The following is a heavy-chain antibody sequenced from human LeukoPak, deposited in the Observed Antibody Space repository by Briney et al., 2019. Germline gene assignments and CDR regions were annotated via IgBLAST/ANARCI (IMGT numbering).Heavy chain of an antibody. CDR2: ISSSSSYI. D-gene: IGHD1-26*01. Sequence: GGSLRLSCAASGFTFSSYSMNWVRQAPGKGLEWVSSISSSSSYIYYADSVKGRFTISRDNAKNSLYLQMNSLRAEDTAVYYCARGGLGAYYYYYYMDVWGKGTTVTVSS. CDR1: GFTFSSYS. J-gene: IGHJ6*03. V-gene: IGHV3-21*01. CDR3: ARGGLGAYYYYYYMDV.